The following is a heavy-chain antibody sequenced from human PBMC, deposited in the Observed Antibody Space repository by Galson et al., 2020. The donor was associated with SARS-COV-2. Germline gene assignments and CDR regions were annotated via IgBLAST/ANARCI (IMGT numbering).Heavy chain of an antibody. CDR1: GYTFTGYY. V-gene: IGHV1-2*02. J-gene: IGHJ4*01. Sequence: ASVKVSCKASGYTFTGYYVHWVRQAPGQGLEWMGWINPSSGDTNLAQKFQARVTMTTDTSINTAYMDMSGLRSDDTSMFDCATGSLNYWGHGTLVTVSS. CDR3: ATGSLNY. CDR2: INPSSGDT. D-gene: IGHD5-12*01.